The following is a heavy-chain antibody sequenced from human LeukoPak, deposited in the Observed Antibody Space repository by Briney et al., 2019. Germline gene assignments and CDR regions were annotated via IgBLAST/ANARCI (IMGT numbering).Heavy chain of an antibody. V-gene: IGHV1-2*06. Sequence: ASVKVSCKASGYTFTGYYMHWVRQAPGQGLEWMGRINPNSGGTNYAQKFQGRVTMTRDTSISTACMELSRLRSDDTAVYYCARTYYYDSSGYYYVRTQNGGGFDPWGQGTLVTVSS. D-gene: IGHD3-22*01. CDR1: GYTFTGYY. J-gene: IGHJ5*02. CDR3: ARTYYYDSSGYYYVRTQNGGGFDP. CDR2: INPNSGGT.